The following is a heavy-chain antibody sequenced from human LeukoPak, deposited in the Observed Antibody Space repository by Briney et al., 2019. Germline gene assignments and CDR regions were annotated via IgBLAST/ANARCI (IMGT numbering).Heavy chain of an antibody. V-gene: IGHV3-30*18. CDR1: GFTFSSYG. CDR2: ISYDGSNK. CDR3: AKEPHYYYDSSGYYDY. Sequence: GGSLRLSCEASGFTFSSYGIHWVRQAPGKGLEWVAVISYDGSNKYYADSVKGRFTISRDNSENPLYLQMNSLRAEDTAVYYCAKEPHYYYDSSGYYDYWGQGTLVTVSS. J-gene: IGHJ4*02. D-gene: IGHD3-22*01.